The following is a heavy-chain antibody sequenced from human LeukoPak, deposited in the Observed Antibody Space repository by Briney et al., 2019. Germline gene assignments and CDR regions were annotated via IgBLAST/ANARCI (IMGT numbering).Heavy chain of an antibody. CDR2: INHSGST. CDR1: GGSFSGYY. J-gene: IGHJ4*02. D-gene: IGHD6-19*01. V-gene: IGHV4-34*01. Sequence: TSEALSLTCAVYGGSFSGYYWGWIRQPPGKGLEWIGEINHSGSTNYNPSLKSRVTISVDTSKNQFSLKLSSVTAADTAVYYCARGRGIAVAATRDYWGQGTLVTVSS. CDR3: ARGRGIAVAATRDY.